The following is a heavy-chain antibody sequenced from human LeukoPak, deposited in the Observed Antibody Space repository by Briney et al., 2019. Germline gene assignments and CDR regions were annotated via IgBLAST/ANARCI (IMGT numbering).Heavy chain of an antibody. CDR1: GFTFSSYA. J-gene: IGHJ4*02. V-gene: IGHV3-30*04. CDR3: VRVRWLQFFDY. Sequence: GRSLRLSCAASGFTFSSYAMHWVRQAPGKGLEWVAVISYDGSNKYYADSVKGRFTISRDNSKNTLYLQMNSLRAEDTAVYYCVRVRWLQFFDYWGQGTLVTVSS. CDR2: ISYDGSNK. D-gene: IGHD5-24*01.